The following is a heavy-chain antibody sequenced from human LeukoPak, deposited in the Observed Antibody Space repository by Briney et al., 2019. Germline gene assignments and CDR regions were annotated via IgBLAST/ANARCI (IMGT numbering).Heavy chain of an antibody. CDR1: GGTFSSYG. CDR2: ISSDGNDK. J-gene: IGHJ4*02. CDR3: TTKVIRGNSGDDYDD. V-gene: IGHV3-30*03. D-gene: IGHD5-12*01. Sequence: GGSLRLSCAASGGTFSSYGMHWVRQAPGKGLEWVALISSDGNDKLYGDSVKGRFTISRDDSKSTLYLQMNSLRAEDTAVYYCTTKVIRGNSGDDYDDWGQGTLVTVSS.